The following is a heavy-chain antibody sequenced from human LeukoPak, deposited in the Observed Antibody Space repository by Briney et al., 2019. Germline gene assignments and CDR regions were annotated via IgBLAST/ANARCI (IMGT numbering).Heavy chain of an antibody. Sequence: MASQTPSLTCTVSGNSISSGDYYWSWLRQPAGKGLEWIGRIYTSGSTNDNSSLKSRVTISGDTSKNQFSLRLSSVTAADTAVYYCARASYSYDINGWVPFDYWGQGTLVTVSS. CDR2: IYTSGST. CDR1: GNSISSGDYY. V-gene: IGHV4-61*02. D-gene: IGHD3-22*01. J-gene: IGHJ4*02. CDR3: ARASYSYDINGWVPFDY.